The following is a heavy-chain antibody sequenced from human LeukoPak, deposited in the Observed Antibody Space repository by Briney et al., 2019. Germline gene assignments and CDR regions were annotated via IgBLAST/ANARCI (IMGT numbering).Heavy chain of an antibody. V-gene: IGHV3-48*01. J-gene: IGHJ4*02. Sequence: PGGSLRLSCAASGFTFSCYSMNWVRQAPGKGLEWVSYISSSSSTIYYADSVKGRFTISRDNAKNSLYLQMNSLRAEDTAVYYCARDHRPNYCSGGSCYNRFDYWGQGTLVTVSS. D-gene: IGHD2-15*01. CDR3: ARDHRPNYCSGGSCYNRFDY. CDR2: ISSSSSTI. CDR1: GFTFSCYS.